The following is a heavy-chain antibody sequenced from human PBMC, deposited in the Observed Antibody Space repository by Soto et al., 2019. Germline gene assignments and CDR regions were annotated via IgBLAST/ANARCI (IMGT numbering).Heavy chain of an antibody. CDR3: AKEGTN. V-gene: IGHV3-30*18. CDR2: ISYDGSNK. D-gene: IGHD1-1*01. CDR1: GFTFSSYG. J-gene: IGHJ4*02. Sequence: SGFTFSSYGMHWVRQAPGKGLEWVAVISYDGSNKYYADSVKGRFTISRDNSKNTLYLQMNSLRAEDTAVYYCAKEGTNWGQGTLVTVSS.